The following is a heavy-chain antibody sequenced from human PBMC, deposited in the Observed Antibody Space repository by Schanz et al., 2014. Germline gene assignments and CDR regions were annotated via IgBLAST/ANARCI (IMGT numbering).Heavy chain of an antibody. J-gene: IGHJ4*02. Sequence: VQLLESGGGLVQPGGSLRLSCAASGFPFSDYFMAWIRQPPGRGLEWVSYIGNGGVTIYYADSVKGRFTISRDNSKNSLYLQMNSLRAEDTAVYYCARIGGSVIDYWAQGTLVTVSS. CDR2: IGNGGVTI. CDR1: GFPFSDYF. D-gene: IGHD3-10*01. V-gene: IGHV3-11*01. CDR3: ARIGGSVIDY.